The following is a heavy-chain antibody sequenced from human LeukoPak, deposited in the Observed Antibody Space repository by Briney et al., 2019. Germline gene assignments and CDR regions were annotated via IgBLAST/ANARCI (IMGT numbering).Heavy chain of an antibody. CDR1: GGSISSSSYY. D-gene: IGHD3-10*01. Sequence: SETLSLTCTVSGGSISSSSYYWGWIRQPPGKGLEWIGSIYYSGSTYYNPSLKSRVTISVDTSKNQFSLKLSSVTAADTAVYYCARGGDWFDPWGQGTLVTVPS. CDR3: ARGGDWFDP. V-gene: IGHV4-39*01. J-gene: IGHJ5*02. CDR2: IYYSGST.